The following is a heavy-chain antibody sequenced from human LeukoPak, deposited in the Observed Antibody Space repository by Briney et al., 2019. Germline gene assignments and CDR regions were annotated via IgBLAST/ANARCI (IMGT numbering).Heavy chain of an antibody. D-gene: IGHD3-3*01. V-gene: IGHV1-58*01. CDR1: GFTFTISA. CDR2: IVVGSGNT. J-gene: IGHJ5*02. CDR3: AADPYYDFWSGHDFDP. Sequence: SVKVSCKASGFTFTISAVQWVRQARGQRLEWIGWIVVGSGNTNYAQKFQERVTITRDMSTSTAYMELSSLRSEDTAVYYCAADPYYDFWSGHDFDPWGQGTLVTVSS.